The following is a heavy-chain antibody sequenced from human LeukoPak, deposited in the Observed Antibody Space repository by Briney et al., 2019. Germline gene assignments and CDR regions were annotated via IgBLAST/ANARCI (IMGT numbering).Heavy chain of an antibody. V-gene: IGHV4-39*07. D-gene: IGHD2-21*02. Sequence: PSETLSLTCTVSGGSISSSSYYWGWIRQPPGKGLEWIGSIYYSGSTYYNPSLKSLVTISVDTSKNQFSLKLSSVTAADTAVYYCARDRAYCGGDCYQPNWFDPWGQGTLVTVSS. CDR2: IYYSGST. CDR1: GGSISSSSYY. CDR3: ARDRAYCGGDCYQPNWFDP. J-gene: IGHJ5*02.